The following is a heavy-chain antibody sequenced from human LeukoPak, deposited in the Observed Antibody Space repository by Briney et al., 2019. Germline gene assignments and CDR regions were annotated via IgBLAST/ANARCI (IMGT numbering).Heavy chain of an antibody. J-gene: IGHJ4*02. Sequence: GESLKISCKGAGYSLTSYWIGWVRQMPGKGLEWMGIIYPGDSDTRYSPSFQGQVTISADKSISTAYLQWSSLKTSDTAMYYCASYSCSWYGRRNFDYWGQGTLVTVSS. D-gene: IGHD6-13*01. CDR3: ASYSCSWYGRRNFDY. V-gene: IGHV5-51*01. CDR2: IYPGDSDT. CDR1: GYSLTSYW.